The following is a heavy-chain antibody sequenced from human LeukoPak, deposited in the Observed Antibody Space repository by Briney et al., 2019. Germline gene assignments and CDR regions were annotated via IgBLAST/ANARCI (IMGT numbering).Heavy chain of an antibody. CDR2: IKQDGSEK. J-gene: IGHJ6*03. CDR1: GFTFSSYW. D-gene: IGHD5-18*01. CDR3: ARDRGRGYSYGYGLNYYYYMDV. Sequence: GGSLRLSCAASGFTFSSYWMSWVRQAPGKGLEWGANIKQDGSEKYYVDSVKGRFTISRYNAKNSLYLQMNSLRAEDTAVYYCARDRGRGYSYGYGLNYYYYMDVWGKGTTVTVSS. V-gene: IGHV3-7*01.